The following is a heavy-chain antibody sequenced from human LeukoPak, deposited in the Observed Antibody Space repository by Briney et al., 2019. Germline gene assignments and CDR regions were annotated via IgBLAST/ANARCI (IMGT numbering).Heavy chain of an antibody. Sequence: GGSLRLSCAASGFTFSSYWMHWVRQAPGKGLVWVSRINSDGSSTSYADSVKGRFTISRDNAKNTLYLQMNSLRAEDTAVYYCARAPRGGWLQLTIDYWGQGTLVTVSS. V-gene: IGHV3-74*01. D-gene: IGHD5-24*01. CDR2: INSDGSST. CDR1: GFTFSSYW. CDR3: ARAPRGGWLQLTIDY. J-gene: IGHJ4*02.